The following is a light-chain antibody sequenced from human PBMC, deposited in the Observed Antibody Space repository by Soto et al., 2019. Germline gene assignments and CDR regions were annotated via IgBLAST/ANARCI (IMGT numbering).Light chain of an antibody. Sequence: EIVMTQLPATLSVSPEERATLSCRASQSVSSNLAWYQQKPGQAPRLLIYGASTRATGIPARFSGSGSGTEFTLTISSLQSEDFAVYYCQQYNNWPPRVTFGPGTKVDIK. CDR1: QSVSSN. CDR2: GAS. CDR3: QQYNNWPPRVT. J-gene: IGKJ3*01. V-gene: IGKV3-15*01.